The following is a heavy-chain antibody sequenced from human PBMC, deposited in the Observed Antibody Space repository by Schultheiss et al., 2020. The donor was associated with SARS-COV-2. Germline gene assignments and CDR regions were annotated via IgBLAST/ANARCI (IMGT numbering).Heavy chain of an antibody. V-gene: IGHV3-64*01. CDR3: AISSGYIHY. D-gene: IGHD6-6*01. CDR2: ISSNGGST. J-gene: IGHJ4*02. CDR1: GFTFSSYA. Sequence: GESLKISCAASGFTFSSYAMHWVRQAPGKGLEYVSAISSNGGSTYYANSVKGRFTISRDNSKNTLYLQMGSLRAEDMAVYYCAISSGYIHYWGQGTLVTVSS.